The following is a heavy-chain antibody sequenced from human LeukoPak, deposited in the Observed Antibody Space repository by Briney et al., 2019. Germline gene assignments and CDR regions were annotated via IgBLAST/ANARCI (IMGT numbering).Heavy chain of an antibody. D-gene: IGHD3-9*01. CDR3: ARPPYDILTGYYNDYYYGMDV. CDR1: GGTFSSYA. CDR2: IIPILGIA. J-gene: IGHJ6*02. V-gene: IGHV1-69*04. Sequence: SVKVSCKASGGTFSSYAISWVRQAPGQGLEWMGRIIPILGIANYAQKFQGRVTITADKSTSTAYMELSSLRSEDTAVYYCARPPYDILTGYYNDYYYGMDVWGQGTTVTVSS.